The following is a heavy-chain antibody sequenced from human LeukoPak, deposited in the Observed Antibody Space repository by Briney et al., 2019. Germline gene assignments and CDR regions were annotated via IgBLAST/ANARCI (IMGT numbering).Heavy chain of an antibody. CDR1: GYTFTGYY. CDR3: ARISSGYCSGGSCNTKGYYLDY. J-gene: IGHJ4*02. V-gene: IGHV1-2*02. CDR2: INHDSGGT. Sequence: SSVTVSCQSTGYTFTGYYMHWVRQAPGQGREWMGWINHDSGGTNYAQKFQGRVTMTRDTSISTAYLELSRLRSDDTEVYYCARISSGYCSGGSCNTKGYYLDYWGQGTLVTVSS. D-gene: IGHD2-15*01.